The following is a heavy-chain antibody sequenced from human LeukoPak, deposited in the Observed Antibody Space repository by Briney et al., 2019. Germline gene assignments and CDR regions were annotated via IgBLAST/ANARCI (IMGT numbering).Heavy chain of an antibody. CDR1: GYTFTSYA. J-gene: IGHJ6*04. CDR3: ARDLYGDYDYYYYGMDV. CDR2: INAGNGNT. V-gene: IGHV1-3*01. D-gene: IGHD4-17*01. Sequence: GGSLRLSCAASGYTFTSYAMHWVRQAPGQRLEWMGWINAGNGNTKYSQKFQGRVTITRDTSASTAYMELSGLRSEDTAVYYCARDLYGDYDYYYYGMDVWGKGTTVTVSS.